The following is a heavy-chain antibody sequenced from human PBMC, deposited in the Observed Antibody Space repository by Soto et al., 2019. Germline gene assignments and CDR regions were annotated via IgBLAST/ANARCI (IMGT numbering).Heavy chain of an antibody. D-gene: IGHD6-19*01. V-gene: IGHV3-23*01. CDR3: GKRDNSGYYYFDS. CDR1: RFTFSIYF. CDR2: INGNGGNT. Sequence: WGSLTLSFAASRFTFSIYFMSLFLHSPWKWLEWVSSINGNGGNTYYADSVRGRLTIYRDNSKNNMYLQMNSLRDEDTAVYYCGKRDNSGYYYFDSWGRGHMVTVSS. J-gene: IGHJ4*02.